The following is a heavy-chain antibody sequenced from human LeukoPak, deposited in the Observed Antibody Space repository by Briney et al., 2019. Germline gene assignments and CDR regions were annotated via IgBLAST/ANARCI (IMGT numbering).Heavy chain of an antibody. J-gene: IGHJ4*02. V-gene: IGHV4-34*01. CDR3: ANYFDY. CDR2: ISHSGST. Sequence: PSETLSLTCAVYGGSFSGYYWSWIRQPPGKGLEWIGEISHSGSTNYNPSLKSRVTISVDTSKNQFSLKLSSVTAADTAVYYCANYFDYWGQGTLVTVSS. CDR1: GGSFSGYY.